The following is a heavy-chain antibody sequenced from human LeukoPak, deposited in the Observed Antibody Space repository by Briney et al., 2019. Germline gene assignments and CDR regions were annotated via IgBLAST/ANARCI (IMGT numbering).Heavy chain of an antibody. CDR3: ARAIYYYDSSGYYLLSGGHAYYFDY. CDR1: GGSISSHY. D-gene: IGHD3-22*01. J-gene: IGHJ4*02. Sequence: SETLSLTCTVSGGSISSHYWSWIRQPPGKGLEWIGSIYYSGSTYYNPSLKSRVTISVDTSKNQFSLKLSSVTAADTAVYYCARAIYYYDSSGYYLLSGGHAYYFDYWGQGTLVTVSS. CDR2: IYYSGST. V-gene: IGHV4-59*11.